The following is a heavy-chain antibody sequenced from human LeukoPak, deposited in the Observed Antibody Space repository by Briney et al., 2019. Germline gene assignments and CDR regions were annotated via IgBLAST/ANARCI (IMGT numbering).Heavy chain of an antibody. CDR3: ARNRDGYNSFDY. CDR1: GGSINNGGYY. Sequence: SSETLSLTCTVSGGSINNGGYYWSWIRQHPGKGLEWIGYIYYSGSSYYNPSLRSRVTISVDTSKNHFSLKLSSVTAADTAVYYCARNRDGYNSFDYWGQGTLVTVSS. CDR2: IYYSGSS. J-gene: IGHJ4*02. D-gene: IGHD5-24*01. V-gene: IGHV4-31*03.